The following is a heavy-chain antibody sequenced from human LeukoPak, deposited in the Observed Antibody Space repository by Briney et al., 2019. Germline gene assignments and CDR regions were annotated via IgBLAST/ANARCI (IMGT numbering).Heavy chain of an antibody. Sequence: GGSLRLSCAVSGFTFSSYWMHWVRQTPGKGLMWVSRIESNGLALYADSVRDRFTISRDNAKNTVYLQMNSLRADDTAMYYCARAVTYFYGSVTYDWFESWGQGTLVTVSS. CDR1: GFTFSSYW. J-gene: IGHJ5*01. D-gene: IGHD3-10*01. CDR2: IESNGLA. V-gene: IGHV3-74*01. CDR3: ARAVTYFYGSVTYDWFES.